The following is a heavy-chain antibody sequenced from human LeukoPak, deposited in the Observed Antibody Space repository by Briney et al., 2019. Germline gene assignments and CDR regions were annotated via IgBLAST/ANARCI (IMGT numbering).Heavy chain of an antibody. Sequence: GGSLRLSCAASGFIFSSYAMSWVRQAPGKGLEWVSAISGSGGSTYYADSVKGRFTISRDNSKNTLCLQMNSLRAEDTAVYYCAKDEGTSMAGWFDPWGQGTLVTVSS. CDR3: AKDEGTSMAGWFDP. CDR2: ISGSGGST. D-gene: IGHD2-2*01. CDR1: GFIFSSYA. J-gene: IGHJ5*02. V-gene: IGHV3-23*01.